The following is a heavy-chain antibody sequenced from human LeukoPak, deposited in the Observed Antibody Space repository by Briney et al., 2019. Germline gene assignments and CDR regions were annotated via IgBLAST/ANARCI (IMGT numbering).Heavy chain of an antibody. V-gene: IGHV3-21*01. J-gene: IGHJ4*02. Sequence: GGSLRLSCAASGFTFSSYSMNWVRQAPGKGLEWVSSISSSSSCIYYADSVKGRFIISRDNAKNSLYLQMNSLRAEDTAVYYCARDHLSGYDFDYWGQGTLVTVSS. CDR1: GFTFSSYS. CDR2: ISSSSSCI. D-gene: IGHD5-12*01. CDR3: ARDHLSGYDFDY.